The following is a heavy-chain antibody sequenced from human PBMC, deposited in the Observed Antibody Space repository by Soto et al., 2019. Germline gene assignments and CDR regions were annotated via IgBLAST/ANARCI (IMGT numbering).Heavy chain of an antibody. Sequence: QVQLVQSGAEVQKPGASVKVSCKASGYTFTSYDINWVRQATGQGLEWMGWMNPNRGNTGYAQKFQGRVTLAADESTSTAYMELSNLRSEDTAVYYCARGGSYLPRHNWFDPWGQGTLVTVSS. D-gene: IGHD1-26*01. V-gene: IGHV1-8*01. J-gene: IGHJ5*02. CDR2: MNPNRGNT. CDR1: GYTFTSYD. CDR3: ARGGSYLPRHNWFDP.